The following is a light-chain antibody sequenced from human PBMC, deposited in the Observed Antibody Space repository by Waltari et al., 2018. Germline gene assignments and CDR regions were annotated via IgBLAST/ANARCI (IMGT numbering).Light chain of an antibody. CDR2: GAS. J-gene: IGKJ2*01. V-gene: IGKV3-15*01. CDR1: RSAKTN. Sequence: GKSTRSAKTNLACYQQNSAQAPRLRIYGASTGATGIPPRFSGSGSGTEFTLTISSLQSDDFAVYYCQQYNNWPYTLGQGTRLETK. CDR3: QQYNNWPYT.